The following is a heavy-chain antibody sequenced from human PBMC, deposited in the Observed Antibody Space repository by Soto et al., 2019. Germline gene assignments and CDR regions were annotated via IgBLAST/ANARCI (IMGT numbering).Heavy chain of an antibody. Sequence: GGSLRLSCAASGFTFDDYAMHWVQQAPGKGLEWVSGISWNSGSIGYADSVKGRFTISRDNAKNSLYLQMNSLRAEDTALYYCAKGGRIAAAGTGYYGMDVWGQGTTVTVSS. CDR3: AKGGRIAAAGTGYYGMDV. CDR1: GFTFDDYA. CDR2: ISWNSGSI. V-gene: IGHV3-9*01. J-gene: IGHJ6*02. D-gene: IGHD6-13*01.